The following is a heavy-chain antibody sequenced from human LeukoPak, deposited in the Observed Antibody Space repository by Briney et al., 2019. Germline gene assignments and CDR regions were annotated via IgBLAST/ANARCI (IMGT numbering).Heavy chain of an antibody. CDR1: GFLVNSKY. V-gene: IGHV3-53*01. Sequence: GGSLRLSCAASGFLVNSKYMSWIRQAPGKELEWVSVMYSGGTAFYSDSVKGRFTISRDNAKNTLYLQMNSLRAEDTAVYYCARVGVGAYHFDSWGQGTLVTVSS. CDR2: MYSGGTA. D-gene: IGHD3-10*01. J-gene: IGHJ4*02. CDR3: ARVGVGAYHFDS.